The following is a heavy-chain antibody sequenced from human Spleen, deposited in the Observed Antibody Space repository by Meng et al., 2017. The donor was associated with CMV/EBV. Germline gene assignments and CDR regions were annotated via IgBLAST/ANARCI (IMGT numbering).Heavy chain of an antibody. CDR1: GDSVSSNSAA. V-gene: IGHV6-1*01. D-gene: IGHD2-15*01. CDR3: ANLKLFHLSSHHNYYYYYGMDV. J-gene: IGHJ6*02. Sequence: SQTLSLTCAISGDSVSSNSAAWNWIRQSPSRGLEWLGRTYYRSKWYNDYAVSVKSRITINPDTSKNQFSLQLNSVTPEDTAVYYCANLKLFHLSSHHNYYYYYGMDVWGQGTTVTVSS. CDR2: TYYRSKWYN.